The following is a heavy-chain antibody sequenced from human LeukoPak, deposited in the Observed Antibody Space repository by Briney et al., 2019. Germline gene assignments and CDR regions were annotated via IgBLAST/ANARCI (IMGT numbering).Heavy chain of an antibody. V-gene: IGHV1-46*01. CDR2: INPSGGST. J-gene: IGHJ3*02. Sequence: ASVKVSCKASGYTFTSYYMHWVRQAPGQGLEWMGIINPSGGSTSYAQKFQGRVTMTRDMSTSTVYMELSMLRSEDTAVYYCARDLRATRGAFDIWGQGTMVTVSS. CDR3: ARDLRATRGAFDI. D-gene: IGHD5-12*01. CDR1: GYTFTSYY.